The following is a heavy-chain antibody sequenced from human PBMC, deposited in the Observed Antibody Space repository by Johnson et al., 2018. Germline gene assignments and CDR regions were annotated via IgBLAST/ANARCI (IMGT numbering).Heavy chain of an antibody. CDR1: GFTFSSYG. CDR2: ISYDGSNK. V-gene: IGHV3-30*03. J-gene: IGHJ3*02. CDR3: ARVNYNWNDVGAFDI. D-gene: IGHD1-1*01. Sequence: QVQLVQSGGGVVQPGRSLRLSCAASGFTFSSYGMHWVRQAPGKGLEWVAVISYDGSNKYYADSVKGRFTISRDNSKNTLYLQMNSLRAEDTAVYYCARVNYNWNDVGAFDIWGQGTMVTVSS.